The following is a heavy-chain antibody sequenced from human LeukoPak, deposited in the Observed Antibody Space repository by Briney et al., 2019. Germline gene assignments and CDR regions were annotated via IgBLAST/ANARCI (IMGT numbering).Heavy chain of an antibody. CDR2: INPNSGGT. V-gene: IGHV1-2*02. J-gene: IGHJ4*02. CDR3: ARGNYDFWSGYPPYFDY. D-gene: IGHD3-3*01. Sequence: ASVKVSCKASGYTFTGYYMHWGRQAPGQGLEWVGWINPNSGGTNYAQKFQGRVTLTRDTSISTAYMELSRLRSDDTAVYYCARGNYDFWSGYPPYFDYWGQGTLVTVSS. CDR1: GYTFTGYY.